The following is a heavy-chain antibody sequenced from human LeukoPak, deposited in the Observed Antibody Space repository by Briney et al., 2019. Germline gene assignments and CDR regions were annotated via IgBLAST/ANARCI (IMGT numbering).Heavy chain of an antibody. CDR2: INNNGGST. D-gene: IGHD6-6*01. Sequence: GGSLRLSCAASGFTFSSYAMHWVRQAPGKGLEYVSVINNNGGSTYYANSVRGRFTISRDNSKNTLYLQVGSLRADDMAVYYCARGRLYRNSFCFDYWGQGTLVTVSS. CDR1: GFTFSSYA. J-gene: IGHJ4*02. CDR3: ARGRLYRNSFCFDY. V-gene: IGHV3-64*01.